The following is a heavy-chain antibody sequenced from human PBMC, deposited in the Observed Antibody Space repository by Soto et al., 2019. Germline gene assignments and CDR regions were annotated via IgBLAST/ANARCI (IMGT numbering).Heavy chain of an antibody. D-gene: IGHD3-9*01. J-gene: IGHJ4*02. CDR1: GFTFSSYA. V-gene: IGHV3-23*01. CDR3: AKDHYDILTGEGGN. CDR2: ISGSGGST. Sequence: EVQLLESGGGLVQPGGSLTLSCAASGFTFSSYAMSWVRQAPGKGLEWVSAISGSGGSTYYADSVKGRFTISRDNSKNTLYLQMNSLRAEDTAVYYCAKDHYDILTGEGGNWGQGTLVTVSS.